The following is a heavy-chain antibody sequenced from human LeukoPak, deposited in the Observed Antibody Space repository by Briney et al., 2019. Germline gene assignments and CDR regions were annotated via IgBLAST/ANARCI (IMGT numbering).Heavy chain of an antibody. V-gene: IGHV6-1*01. J-gene: IGHJ4*02. D-gene: IGHD6-19*01. Sequence: SQTLSLTCAISGDSVSSNSAAWNWIRQSPSRGLEWLGRTYYRSKWYNDYAVSVKSRITINPDTSKNQFSLQLNSVTPEDTAVYYCARAFASRLVYSSGWYDYWGQGTLVTVSS. CDR2: TYYRSKWYN. CDR1: GDSVSSNSAA. CDR3: ARAFASRLVYSSGWYDY.